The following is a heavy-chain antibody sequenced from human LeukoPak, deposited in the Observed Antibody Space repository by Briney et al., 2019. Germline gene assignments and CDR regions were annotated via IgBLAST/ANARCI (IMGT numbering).Heavy chain of an antibody. CDR1: GYTFTGYY. Sequence: ASVKVSCKASGYTFTGYYMHWVRQAPGQGLERMGWINPNSGGTNYAQKFQGRVTMTRDTSISTAYMELSRLRSDDTAVYYCARIYRKHYDSDAFDIWGQGTMVTVSS. CDR2: INPNSGGT. CDR3: ARIYRKHYDSDAFDI. V-gene: IGHV1-2*02. J-gene: IGHJ3*02. D-gene: IGHD3-22*01.